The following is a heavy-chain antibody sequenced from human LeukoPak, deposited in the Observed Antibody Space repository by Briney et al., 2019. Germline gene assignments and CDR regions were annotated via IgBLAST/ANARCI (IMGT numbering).Heavy chain of an antibody. D-gene: IGHD3-16*01. Sequence: GGSLRLSCSASGFTFSSYAMHWVRQAPGKGLEFVSVIGDNGDSTYYADSVKGRFTVSRDNSKHTLYLHMSSLRVEDTAVYYCVKDEGGFDYWGQGTLVTVSS. J-gene: IGHJ4*02. CDR1: GFTFSSYA. V-gene: IGHV3-64D*09. CDR3: VKDEGGFDY. CDR2: IGDNGDST.